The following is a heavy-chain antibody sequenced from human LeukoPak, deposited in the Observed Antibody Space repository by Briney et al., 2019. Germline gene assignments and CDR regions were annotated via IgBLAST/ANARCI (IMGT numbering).Heavy chain of an antibody. D-gene: IGHD3-22*01. J-gene: IGHJ6*02. CDR1: GGSISSGDSY. V-gene: IGHV4-31*03. CDR2: IYYSGST. CDR3: ARVYKYYDSSGYYPYYGMDV. Sequence: SETLSLTCTVSGGSISSGDSYWSWIRQHPGKGLECIGYIYYSGSTYYNPSLKSRVIISVDTSKNQFFLKLSSVTAADTAVYYCARVYKYYDSSGYYPYYGMDVWGQGTTVTVSS.